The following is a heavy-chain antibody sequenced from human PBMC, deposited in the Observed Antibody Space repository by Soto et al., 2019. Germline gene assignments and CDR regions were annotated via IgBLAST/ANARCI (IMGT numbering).Heavy chain of an antibody. Sequence: SETLSLTCTVSGGSISSYYWSWIRQPPGKGLEWIGYIYYSGSTNYNPSLKSRVTISVDTSKNQFSLKLSSVTAADTAVYYCARGTTRGPHHDDWYFDLWGRGTLVTVSS. J-gene: IGHJ2*01. CDR3: ARGTTRGPHHDDWYFDL. V-gene: IGHV4-59*01. CDR1: GGSISSYY. CDR2: IYYSGST. D-gene: IGHD1-1*01.